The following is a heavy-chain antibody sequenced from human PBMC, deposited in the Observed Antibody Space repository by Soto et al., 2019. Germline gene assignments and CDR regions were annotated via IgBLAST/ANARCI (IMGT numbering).Heavy chain of an antibody. CDR3: AWSETDYSTFDY. V-gene: IGHV1-3*01. CDR2: IDAGNGNT. Sequence: QVQLVQSGAEVKKPGASVKVSCKASGYTFTRNAIHWVRQAPGQRLEWIGKIDAGNGNTKYSQKFQGRVTITRDTSAGAAYMELSTLGSEDTSIYYCAWSETDYSTFDYWGQGTLVTVSS. J-gene: IGHJ4*02. CDR1: GYTFTRNA. D-gene: IGHD3-9*01.